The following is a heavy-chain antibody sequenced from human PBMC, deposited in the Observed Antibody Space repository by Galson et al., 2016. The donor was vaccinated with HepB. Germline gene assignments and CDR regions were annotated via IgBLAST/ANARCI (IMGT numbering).Heavy chain of an antibody. J-gene: IGHJ3*02. Sequence: SVKVSCKASSDTLSNYGFSWVRQAPGQGLEWMGGVNTYTGDADYPQRFQDRVTMTTDTSTKTAYMELWSLRSDDTAVYYCASRGGYDAFDIWGQGTMITVSS. CDR3: ASRGGYDAFDI. CDR2: VNTYTGDA. CDR1: SDTLSNYG. V-gene: IGHV1-18*01. D-gene: IGHD5-12*01.